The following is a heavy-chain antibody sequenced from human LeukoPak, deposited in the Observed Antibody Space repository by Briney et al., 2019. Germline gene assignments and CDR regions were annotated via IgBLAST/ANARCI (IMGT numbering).Heavy chain of an antibody. Sequence: GGSLRLSCAASGFTFSSYSMSWVRQAPGKGLEWVANIKQDGSEKYYVDSVKGRFTISRDNAKNSLYLQMNSLRAEDTAVYYCARAPAARRPYGMDVWGQGTTVTVSS. V-gene: IGHV3-7*01. CDR2: IKQDGSEK. J-gene: IGHJ6*02. CDR1: GFTFSSYS. CDR3: ARAPAARRPYGMDV. D-gene: IGHD6-13*01.